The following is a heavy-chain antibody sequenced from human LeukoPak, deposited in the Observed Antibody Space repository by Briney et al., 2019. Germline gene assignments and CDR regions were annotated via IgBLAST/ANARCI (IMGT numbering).Heavy chain of an antibody. CDR2: IYYTGST. CDR1: GGSMSNYY. CDR3: ARHISGAATLD. Sequence: SETLSLTCTVSGGSMSNYYGSWIRQPPGKGLEWIAYIYYTGSTYYNPSLKSRVTMSVDTSKNQFSLSLSSVTAANTAVYYCARHISGAATLDWGQGTLVTVSS. V-gene: IGHV4-59*08. J-gene: IGHJ4*02. D-gene: IGHD3-3*02.